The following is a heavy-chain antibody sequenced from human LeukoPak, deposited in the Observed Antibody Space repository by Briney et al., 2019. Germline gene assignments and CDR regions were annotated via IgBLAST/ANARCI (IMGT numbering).Heavy chain of an antibody. D-gene: IGHD1-7*01. J-gene: IGHJ4*02. CDR1: GGSISSYY. CDR3: ARETKYRNDY. Sequence: SETPSLTCTVSGGSISSYYWSWIRQPPGKGLEWIGYIYYSGSTNYNPSLKSRVTISVDTSKNQFSLKLSSVTAADTAVYYCARETKYRNDYWGQGTLVTVSS. V-gene: IGHV4-59*12. CDR2: IYYSGST.